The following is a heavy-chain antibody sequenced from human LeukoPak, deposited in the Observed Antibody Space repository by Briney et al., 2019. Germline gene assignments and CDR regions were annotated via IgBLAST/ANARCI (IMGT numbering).Heavy chain of an antibody. D-gene: IGHD6-13*01. CDR1: GYTFTDYY. CDR2: INPYSGGT. J-gene: IGHJ4*02. Sequence: ASVKVSCKASGYTFTDYYIHWVRQAPGQGLEWMGWINPYSGGTNYAQKFQGRVTMTRDTSISTAYMELSRLRSDDTAVFYCARIQQLANDYWGQGTLVTVSS. V-gene: IGHV1-2*02. CDR3: ARIQQLANDY.